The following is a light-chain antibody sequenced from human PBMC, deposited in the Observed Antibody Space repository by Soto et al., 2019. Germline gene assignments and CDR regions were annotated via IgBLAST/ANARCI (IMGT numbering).Light chain of an antibody. CDR3: EPPGTSAGR. V-gene: IGKV3-20*01. CDR2: GAF. J-gene: IGKJ5*01. CDR1: QSVSSNN. Sequence: EIEWRQSPRTRAVSRGRVATLSCRASQSVSSNNFAWYQQKLGRAPRLLISGAFRRATGIPDRFSGSGHGTAFDLTLRTLQPEDSALSYCEPPGTSAGRFGQGTRLEI.